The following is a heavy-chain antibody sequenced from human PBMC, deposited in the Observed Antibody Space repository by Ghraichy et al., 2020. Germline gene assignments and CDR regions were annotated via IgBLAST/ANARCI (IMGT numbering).Heavy chain of an antibody. CDR2: IYYSGSA. V-gene: IGHV4-30-4*08. CDR1: GGSINSDDYY. D-gene: IGHD3-3*01. J-gene: IGHJ4*02. CDR3: AGSWSGELRY. Sequence: SETLSLTCTVSGGSINSDDYYWTWIRQPPGKGLEWIGYIYYSGSAHYNPSLKSRIIISVDTSKNQFSLKLSSVTAADTAVYYCAGSWSGELRYWGQGALVSVSS.